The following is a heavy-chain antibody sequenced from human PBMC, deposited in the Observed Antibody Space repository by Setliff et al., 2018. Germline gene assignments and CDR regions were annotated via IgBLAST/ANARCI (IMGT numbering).Heavy chain of an antibody. CDR1: GDSISSGSHY. D-gene: IGHD1-1*01. J-gene: IGHJ4*02. V-gene: IGHV4-39*01. CDR2: IYYRGDT. Sequence: SETLSLTCTVSGDSISSGSHYWGWIRQPPGKGLEWIGRIYYRGDTYYNASLKSRLTLSVDTSKNQVSLNLRSVTAADTAVYYCARTGTYRYFDYWGQGTQVTVSS. CDR3: ARTGTYRYFDY.